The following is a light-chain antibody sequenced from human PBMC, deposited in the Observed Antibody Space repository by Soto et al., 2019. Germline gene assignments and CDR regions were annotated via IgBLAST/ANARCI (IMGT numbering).Light chain of an antibody. CDR2: AAS. CDR3: QQSYSTSPP. CDR1: QSISSY. Sequence: DIQMTQSPSSLSASVGDRVTITCRASQSISSYLNWYQQKPGKAPKLLIYAASSLQSGVPSRFSGSGSGTDCTLTISSLQPEEFATYYCQQSYSTSPPFGQGTKLEIK. J-gene: IGKJ2*01. V-gene: IGKV1-39*01.